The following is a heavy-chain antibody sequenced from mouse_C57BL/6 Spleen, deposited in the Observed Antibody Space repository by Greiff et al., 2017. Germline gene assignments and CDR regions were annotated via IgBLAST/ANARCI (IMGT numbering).Heavy chain of an antibody. J-gene: IGHJ4*01. CDR2: ISSGSSTI. CDR1: GFTFSDYG. Sequence: DVKLQESGGGLVKPGGSLKLSCAASGFTFSDYGMHWVRQAPEKGLEWVAYISSGSSTIYYADTVKGRFTISRDNAKNTLFLQMTSLRSEDTAMYYCATGLYEYYAMDYWGQGTSVTVSS. CDR3: ATGLYEYYAMDY. V-gene: IGHV5-17*01. D-gene: IGHD2-10*02.